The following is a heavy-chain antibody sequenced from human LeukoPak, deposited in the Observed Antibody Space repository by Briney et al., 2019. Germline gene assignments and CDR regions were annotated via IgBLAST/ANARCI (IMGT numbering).Heavy chain of an antibody. J-gene: IGHJ4*02. CDR3: ARDELVAASKCYFDY. Sequence: ASVKVSCKASGFTFTSYGISWVRQAPGQGLEWMGWINPNSGGTNYAQKFQGRVTMTRDTSISTAYMELSRLRSDDTAVYYCARDELVAASKCYFDYWGQGTLVTVSS. D-gene: IGHD5-12*01. V-gene: IGHV1-2*02. CDR2: INPNSGGT. CDR1: GFTFTSYG.